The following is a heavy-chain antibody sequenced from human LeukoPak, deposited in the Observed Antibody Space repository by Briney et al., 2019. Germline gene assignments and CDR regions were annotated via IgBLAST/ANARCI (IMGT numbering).Heavy chain of an antibody. D-gene: IGHD4/OR15-4a*01. Sequence: GGSPRLSCTVSGFTVSSNSMSWVRQAPGKGLEWVSFIYSDNTHYSDSVKGRFTISRDNSKNTLYLQMNSLRAEDTAVYARRAGAYSHPYDYWGQGTLVTVSS. CDR1: GFTVSSNS. CDR2: IYSDNT. J-gene: IGHJ4*02. V-gene: IGHV3-53*01. CDR3: RAGAYSHPYDY.